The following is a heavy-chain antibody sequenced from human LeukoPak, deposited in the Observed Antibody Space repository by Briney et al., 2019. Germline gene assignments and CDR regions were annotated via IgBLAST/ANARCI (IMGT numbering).Heavy chain of an antibody. Sequence: PGGSLRLSCAASGFTVSSNYMSWVRQAPGKGLEWVSVIHSGGSTYYADSVKGRFTISRDNSKNTLYLQMNSLRAEDTAVYYCARGGKAARLEAYYYYYYYMDVWGKGTTVTVSS. J-gene: IGHJ6*03. CDR1: GFTVSSNY. V-gene: IGHV3-53*01. CDR2: IHSGGST. D-gene: IGHD6-6*01. CDR3: ARGGKAARLEAYYYYYYYMDV.